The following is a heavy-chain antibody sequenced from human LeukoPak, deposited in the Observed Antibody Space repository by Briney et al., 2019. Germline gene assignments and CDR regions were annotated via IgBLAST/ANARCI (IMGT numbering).Heavy chain of an antibody. V-gene: IGHV3-23*01. D-gene: IGHD2-15*01. CDR1: GFTFSSYA. Sequence: GSLRLSCAASGFTFSSYAMHWVRQAPGKGLEWVSAINNDGDSTYSADSVKGRFTVSRDNSKNTLYLQMNSLRAEDAAVYYCAQQVGYCSSGNCYFTYWGQGTLVTVSS. CDR2: INNDGDST. CDR3: AQQVGYCSSGNCYFTY. J-gene: IGHJ1*01.